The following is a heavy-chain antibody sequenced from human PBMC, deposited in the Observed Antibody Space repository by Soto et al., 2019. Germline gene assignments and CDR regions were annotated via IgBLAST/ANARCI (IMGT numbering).Heavy chain of an antibody. V-gene: IGHV3-23*01. CDR3: AKDARYQRYFDWLSNYYYYYGMDV. J-gene: IGHJ6*02. CDR2: ISGSGGST. D-gene: IGHD3-9*01. Sequence: EVQLLESGGGLVQPGGSLRLSCAASGFTFSSYAMSWVRQAPGKGLEWVSAISGSGGSTYYADSVKGRFTISRDNSKNTLYLQMNSLRAEDTAVYYCAKDARYQRYFDWLSNYYYYYGMDVWGQGTTVTVSS. CDR1: GFTFSSYA.